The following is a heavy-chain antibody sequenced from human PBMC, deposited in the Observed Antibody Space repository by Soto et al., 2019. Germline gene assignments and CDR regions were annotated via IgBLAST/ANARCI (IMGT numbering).Heavy chain of an antibody. Sequence: GGSLRLSCAASGFTFSIYAISLVRQARGKGLEWVSSISSSSSYIYYADSVKGRFTISRDNAKNSLYLQMKSLRAEDTAVYYCARDQEGNYDILVDIWGQGTMVTVSS. J-gene: IGHJ3*02. D-gene: IGHD3-9*01. V-gene: IGHV3-21*01. CDR3: ARDQEGNYDILVDI. CDR1: GFTFSIYA. CDR2: ISSSSSYI.